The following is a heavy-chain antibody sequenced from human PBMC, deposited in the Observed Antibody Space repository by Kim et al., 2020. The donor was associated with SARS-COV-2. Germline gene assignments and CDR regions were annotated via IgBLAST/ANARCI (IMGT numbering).Heavy chain of an antibody. D-gene: IGHD2-21*02. J-gene: IGHJ2*01. Sequence: GGSLRLSCAASGFTFSSYDMHWVRQATGKGLEWVSAIGTAGDTYYPGSVKGRFTISRENAKNSLYLQMNSLRAGDTAVYYCARGHIVVVTAKNNWYFDLWGRGTLVTVSS. CDR2: IGTAGDT. CDR1: GFTFSSYD. V-gene: IGHV3-13*04. CDR3: ARGHIVVVTAKNNWYFDL.